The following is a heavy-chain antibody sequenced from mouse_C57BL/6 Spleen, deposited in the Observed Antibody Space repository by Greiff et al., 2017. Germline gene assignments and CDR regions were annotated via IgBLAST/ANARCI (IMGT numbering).Heavy chain of an antibody. Sequence: QLQESGPELVQPGASVKLSCKASGYSFTDYNLNWVKQSNGKSLAWIGVINPNYGTTNYNQKFKGKATLPVDQSSSTAYMQLHSLTSEDAAVYYCAAITGTRFADWGQGTLVTGSA. V-gene: IGHV1-39*01. D-gene: IGHD4-1*01. J-gene: IGHJ3*01. CDR1: GYSFTDYN. CDR3: AAITGTRFAD. CDR2: INPNYGTT.